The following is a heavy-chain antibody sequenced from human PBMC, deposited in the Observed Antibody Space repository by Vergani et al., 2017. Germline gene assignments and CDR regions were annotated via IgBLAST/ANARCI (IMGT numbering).Heavy chain of an antibody. Sequence: HVQLQESGPGLVKPSQTLSLPCTVSGGSISSVSYYWSWIRQHPGKGLEWIGYIYYSGSTYYNPSLKSRVTISVDTSKNQLALKLSSVTAADTAVYYGAREPDEGGYFDYWGQGTLVTVSS. CDR1: GGSISSVSYY. CDR3: AREPDEGGYFDY. V-gene: IGHV4-31*03. CDR2: IYYSGST. D-gene: IGHD3-16*01. J-gene: IGHJ4*02.